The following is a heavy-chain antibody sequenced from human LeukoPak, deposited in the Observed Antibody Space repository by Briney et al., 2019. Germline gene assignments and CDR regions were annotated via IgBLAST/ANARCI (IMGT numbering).Heavy chain of an antibody. CDR1: GDSVSGNSAV. CDR3: ARHLDGGPDY. Sequence: SQTLSLTCAISGDSVSGNSAVWLWIRQSPSRGLEWLGGTYYRSKWHNDYAVSVKSRMTINPETSKNQFSLHLNSVTPEDTAVYYCARHLDGGPDYWGQGTLVTVSS. J-gene: IGHJ4*02. CDR2: TYYRSKWHN. D-gene: IGHD3-16*01. V-gene: IGHV6-1*01.